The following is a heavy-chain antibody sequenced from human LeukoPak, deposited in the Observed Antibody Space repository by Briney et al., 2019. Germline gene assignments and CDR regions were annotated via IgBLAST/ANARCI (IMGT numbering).Heavy chain of an antibody. Sequence: GGSLRLSCAASGFTFSSYGMSWVRQAPGKGLEWVSAISGSGGSTYYADSVKGRFTISRDNSKNTLYLQMNSLRAEDTAVYYCAKAWRYYDSSGPYYFDYWGQGTLVAVSS. CDR3: AKAWRYYDSSGPYYFDY. V-gene: IGHV3-23*01. D-gene: IGHD3-22*01. CDR2: ISGSGGST. CDR1: GFTFSSYG. J-gene: IGHJ4*02.